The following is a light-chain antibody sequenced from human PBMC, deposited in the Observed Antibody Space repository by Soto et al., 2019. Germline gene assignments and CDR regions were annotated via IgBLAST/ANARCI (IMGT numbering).Light chain of an antibody. V-gene: IGLV2-14*01. Sequence: QSALTQPASVSGSPGQSITISCTGTSSDVGAYNHVSWYQQHPGEAPKLIIYGVTNRPSGVSYRFSGSKSDYTASLTISGLQAEDEADYYCSSYSTSFFYVFGTGTKVTVL. CDR1: SSDVGAYNH. CDR2: GVT. CDR3: SSYSTSFFYV. J-gene: IGLJ1*01.